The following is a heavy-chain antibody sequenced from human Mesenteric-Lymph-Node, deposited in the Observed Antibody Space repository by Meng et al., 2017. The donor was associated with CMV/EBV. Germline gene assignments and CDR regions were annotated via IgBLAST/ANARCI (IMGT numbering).Heavy chain of an antibody. Sequence: GESLKISCVASGFTFSSYSMNWVRQAPGKGLEWVSSISSSSSYIYYADSVKGRFTISRDNAKNSLYLQMNSLRAEDTAVYYCARDGVGYCSSTSCLSPFDYWGQGTLVTVSS. CDR1: GFTFSSYS. D-gene: IGHD2-2*03. V-gene: IGHV3-21*01. CDR2: ISSSSSYI. CDR3: ARDGVGYCSSTSCLSPFDY. J-gene: IGHJ4*02.